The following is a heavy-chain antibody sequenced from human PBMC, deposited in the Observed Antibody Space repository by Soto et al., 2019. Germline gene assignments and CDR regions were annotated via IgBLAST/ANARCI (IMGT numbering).Heavy chain of an antibody. Sequence: PSETLSLTCSVSGGSVTNYYWHWIRQSPGKGLEWIGYLSSSGATSYSPPLKSRVTISVDSSKNHLSLKMTSVTAADAALYYCASNIWNGYADREGILNIWSQGTLVTVSS. V-gene: IGHV4-4*09. CDR2: LSSSGAT. CDR3: ASNIWNGYADREGILNI. CDR1: GGSVTNYY. J-gene: IGHJ4*03. D-gene: IGHD5-12*01.